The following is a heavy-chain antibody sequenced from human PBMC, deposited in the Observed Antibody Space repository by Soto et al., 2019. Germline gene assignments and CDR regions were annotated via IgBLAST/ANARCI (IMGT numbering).Heavy chain of an antibody. J-gene: IGHJ4*02. Sequence: EVQLVESGGGKVQPGGSLRLSCAGSGFSFSVFSMNWVRQATGKGLAWMSYINRDSSVIMYADSLRGRVTISRDNAKNTLFLQINRLRVEATAVYYCARDCAGTCWFAYWGPGTPVTVSS. CDR2: INRDSSVI. V-gene: IGHV3-48*01. CDR3: ARDCAGTCWFAY. D-gene: IGHD2-15*01. CDR1: GFSFSVFS.